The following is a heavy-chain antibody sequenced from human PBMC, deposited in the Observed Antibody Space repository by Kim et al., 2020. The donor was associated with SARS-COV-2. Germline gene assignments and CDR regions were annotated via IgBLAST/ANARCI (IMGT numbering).Heavy chain of an antibody. CDR1: GGSISSSNW. Sequence: SETLSLTCAVSGGSISSSNWWSWVRQPPGKGLEWIGEIYHSGSTNYNPSLKSRVTISVDKSKNQFSLKLSSVTAADTAVYYCARSVLIPSYSSSSGFDYWGQGTLVTVSS. CDR2: IYHSGST. V-gene: IGHV4-4*02. J-gene: IGHJ4*02. CDR3: ARSVLIPSYSSSSGFDY. D-gene: IGHD6-6*01.